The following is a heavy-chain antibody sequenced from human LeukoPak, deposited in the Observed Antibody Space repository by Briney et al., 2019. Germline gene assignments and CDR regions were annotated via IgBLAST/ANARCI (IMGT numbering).Heavy chain of an antibody. CDR3: ARDYDFWSGSKGSFDY. J-gene: IGHJ4*02. CDR2: IYHSGST. CDR1: GCSISSGYY. Sequence: SETLSLTCTVSGCSISSGYYWGWIWQPPGKGLEWIGSIYHSGSTYYNPSLKSRVTISVDTSKNQFSLKLSSVTAADTAVYYCARDYDFWSGSKGSFDYWGQGTLVTVSS. V-gene: IGHV4-38-2*02. D-gene: IGHD3-3*01.